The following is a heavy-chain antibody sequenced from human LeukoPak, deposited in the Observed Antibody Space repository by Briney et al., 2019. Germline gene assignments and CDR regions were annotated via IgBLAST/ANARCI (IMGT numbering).Heavy chain of an antibody. CDR3: ARSASNMVRGVIRAFDI. Sequence: ASLKVSCKASGYTFTGYYMHWVRQAPGQGLEWMGWINPNSGGTNYAQKFQGRVTMTRDTSISTAYMELSRLRSDDTAVYYCARSASNMVRGVIRAFDIWGQGTMVTVSS. CDR1: GYTFTGYY. CDR2: INPNSGGT. D-gene: IGHD3-10*01. J-gene: IGHJ3*02. V-gene: IGHV1-2*02.